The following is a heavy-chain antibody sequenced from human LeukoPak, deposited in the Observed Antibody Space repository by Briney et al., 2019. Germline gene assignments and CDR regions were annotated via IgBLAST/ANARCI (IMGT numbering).Heavy chain of an antibody. CDR1: GGSFSGYY. CDR3: ARDCSTYYYGSNYLRWFDP. Sequence: PSETLSLTCAVHGGSFSGYYWSWIRQPPGKGLEWIGEINHSGSTNYNPSLKSRVTISVDTSKNQFSLKLSSVTAADTAVHYCARDCSTYYYGSNYLRWFDPWGQGTLVTVSS. J-gene: IGHJ5*02. D-gene: IGHD3-10*01. CDR2: INHSGST. V-gene: IGHV4-34*01.